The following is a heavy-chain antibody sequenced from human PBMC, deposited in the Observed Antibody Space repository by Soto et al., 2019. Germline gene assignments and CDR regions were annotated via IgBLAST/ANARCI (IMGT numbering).Heavy chain of an antibody. CDR2: FTPMFGPA. CDR1: GGSLRSFA. J-gene: IGHJ5*02. D-gene: IGHD1-26*01. CDR3: ARDFGALSWFDI. V-gene: IGHV1-69*01. Sequence: QVQLVQSGAEVKKPGSSVKLSCKASGGSLRSFAINWVRQAPGQGPEWMGAFTPMFGPATYSQKFQGRVTITADESTNTAYMEMSSLTSEDTATDYCARDFGALSWFDIWGQGTLVSGSS.